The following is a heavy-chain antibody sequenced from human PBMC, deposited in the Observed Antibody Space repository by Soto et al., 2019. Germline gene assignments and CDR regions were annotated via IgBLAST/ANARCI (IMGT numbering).Heavy chain of an antibody. CDR3: ARVDSSGLGRYYYGMDV. J-gene: IGHJ6*02. V-gene: IGHV4-4*02. CDR1: GGSIRNNNW. D-gene: IGHD6-19*01. Sequence: QVQLQESGPGLVKPSGTLSLTCAVSGGSIRNNNWWSWVRQSPGKGLEWIGEIYRSGSTNYNPSLKSRVTISVDKSKNQFSLKLNSVTAADTAVYYCARVDSSGLGRYYYGMDVWGQGTTVTVSS. CDR2: IYRSGST.